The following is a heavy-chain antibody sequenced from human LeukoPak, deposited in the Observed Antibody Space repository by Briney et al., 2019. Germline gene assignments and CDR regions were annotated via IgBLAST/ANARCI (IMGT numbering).Heavy chain of an antibody. CDR2: VYPSGNT. CDR1: SGSISSYY. CDR3: AREAGTGTTGNSYYYMDV. D-gene: IGHD1-7*01. V-gene: IGHV4-4*07. Sequence: PSETLSLTCTVSSGSISSYYWSWIRQPAGEGLEWIGRVYPSGNTNYNPSLESRVTISVDKSKNQFSLKLNSVTAADTAVYYCAREAGTGTTGNSYYYMDVWGKGTTVTVSS. J-gene: IGHJ6*03.